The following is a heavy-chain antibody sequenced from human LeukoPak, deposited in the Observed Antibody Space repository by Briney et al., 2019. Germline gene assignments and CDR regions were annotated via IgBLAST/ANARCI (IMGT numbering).Heavy chain of an antibody. D-gene: IGHD4-17*01. V-gene: IGHV1-69*06. CDR2: IIPIFGTA. Sequence: GASVKVSCKASGGTFSNYAISWVRQAPGQGLEWMGGIIPIFGTANYAQKFQGRVTITADKSTSTAYMELSSLRSEDTAVYYCATTVTTHPTRFDPWGQGTLVTVSS. CDR3: ATTVTTHPTRFDP. J-gene: IGHJ5*02. CDR1: GGTFSNYA.